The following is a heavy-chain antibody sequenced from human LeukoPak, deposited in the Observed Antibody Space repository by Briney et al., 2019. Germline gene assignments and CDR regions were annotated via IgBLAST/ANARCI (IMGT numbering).Heavy chain of an antibody. V-gene: IGHV1-69*04. Sequence: SVKVSCKASGGTFSSYAISWVRQAPGQGLEWMGRIIPILGIANYAQKFQGRVTITADKSTSTAYMELSSLRSEDTAVYYCATTATTRRIYYYGMDVWGQGTTVTVSS. J-gene: IGHJ6*02. CDR1: GGTFSSYA. CDR2: IIPILGIA. CDR3: ATTATTRRIYYYGMDV. D-gene: IGHD4-17*01.